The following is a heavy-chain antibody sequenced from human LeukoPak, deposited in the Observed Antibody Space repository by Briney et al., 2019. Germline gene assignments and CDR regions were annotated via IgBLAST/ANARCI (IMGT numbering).Heavy chain of an antibody. Sequence: SVKVSCKASGGTFSSYAISWVRQAPGQGLEWMGRIIPILGIANYAQKCQGRVTITADKSTSTAYMELSSLRSEDTAVYYCARGPLYYYDSSGAFDYWGQGTLVTVSS. CDR1: GGTFSSYA. D-gene: IGHD3-22*01. J-gene: IGHJ4*02. CDR3: ARGPLYYYDSSGAFDY. CDR2: IIPILGIA. V-gene: IGHV1-69*04.